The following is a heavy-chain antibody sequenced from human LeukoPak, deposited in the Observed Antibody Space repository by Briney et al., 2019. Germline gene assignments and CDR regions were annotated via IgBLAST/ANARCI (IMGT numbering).Heavy chain of an antibody. CDR3: ARETLTTSRWFDP. CDR1: GGSVSGYY. D-gene: IGHD4-17*01. Sequence: PSETLSLTCVVSGGSVSGYYWGWIRQPPGRGLEWIGYVYYSGSTNYNPSFKSRITISVDTSRNQFSLQLSSVTAADTAVYYCARETLTTSRWFDPWGQGTLVTVSS. J-gene: IGHJ5*02. V-gene: IGHV4-59*02. CDR2: VYYSGST.